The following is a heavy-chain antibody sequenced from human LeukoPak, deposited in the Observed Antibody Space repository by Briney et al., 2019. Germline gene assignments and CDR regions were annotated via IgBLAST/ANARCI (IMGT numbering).Heavy chain of an antibody. V-gene: IGHV3-48*01. CDR2: ISSSSSTI. CDR3: ARVITIFGVVIIGFDY. D-gene: IGHD3-3*01. J-gene: IGHJ4*02. Sequence: PGGSLRLSCAASGFTFSSYSMNWVRQAPGKGLEWVSYISSSSSTIYYADSVKGRFTISRDNAKNSLYLQMNSLRAEDTAVYYCARVITIFGVVIIGFDYWGQGTLVTVSS. CDR1: GFTFSSYS.